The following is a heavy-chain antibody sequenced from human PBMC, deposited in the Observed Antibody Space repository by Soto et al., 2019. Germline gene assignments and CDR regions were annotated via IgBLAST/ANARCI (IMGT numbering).Heavy chain of an antibody. D-gene: IGHD1-20*01. V-gene: IGHV3-23*01. Sequence: PGGSLTLSCAASGFTFSSCATGWVRQAPGKGLEWVSGISGSGASTYYADSVRGRFTISRDNSKNTLYLQMNSLRAEDTAVYYCAKAITRSRTLFHYWGQGPLVTVSS. CDR3: AKAITRSRTLFHY. CDR1: GFTFSSCA. J-gene: IGHJ4*02. CDR2: ISGSGAST.